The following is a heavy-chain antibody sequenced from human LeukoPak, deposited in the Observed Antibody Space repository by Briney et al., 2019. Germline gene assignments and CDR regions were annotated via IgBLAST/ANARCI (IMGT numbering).Heavy chain of an antibody. D-gene: IGHD2-21*02. J-gene: IGHJ1*01. CDR2: MNPNSGNT. CDR1: GYTFTSCD. CDR3: SRGSRGRRDN. V-gene: IGHV1-8*01. Sequence: ASVKVSCKASGYTFTSCDINWVRQATGQGLGWMGWMNPNSGNTGYGQSFQGRITMTRDLSIGTAYMELSNLTSEDTGIYYWSRGSRGRRDNWGEGTLVTVSA.